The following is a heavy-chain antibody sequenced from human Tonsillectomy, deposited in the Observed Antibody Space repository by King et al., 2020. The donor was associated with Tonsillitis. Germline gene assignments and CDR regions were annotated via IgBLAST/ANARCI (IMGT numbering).Heavy chain of an antibody. CDR1: GYSFPIYW. CDR3: ARDLYLSDKAFDI. CDR2: IYPDDSDT. V-gene: IGHV5-51*01. Sequence: VQLVESGAEVKKPGESLKISCKGSGYSFPIYWIGWVRQMPGKGLEWIGIIYPDDSDTRYSPSFQGHVTIPADKSINTAYLQWTSLKASDTGMYYCARDLYLSDKAFDIGGQGTMDPVSS. J-gene: IGHJ3*02. D-gene: IGHD3-16*02.